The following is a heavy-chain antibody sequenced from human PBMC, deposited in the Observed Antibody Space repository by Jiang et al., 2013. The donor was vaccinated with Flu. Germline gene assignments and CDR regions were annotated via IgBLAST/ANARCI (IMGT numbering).Heavy chain of an antibody. D-gene: IGHD2-15*01. Sequence: GAEVKKPGASVKVSCKASGYTFTGYYMHWVRQAPGQGLEWMGWINPNSGGTNYAQKFQGWVTMTRDTSISTAYMELSRLRSDDTAVYYCARGSVVVVAATGNYFDYWGQGTLVTVSS. CDR1: GYTFTGYY. V-gene: IGHV1-2*04. J-gene: IGHJ4*02. CDR2: INPNSGGT. CDR3: ARGSVVVVAATGNYFDY.